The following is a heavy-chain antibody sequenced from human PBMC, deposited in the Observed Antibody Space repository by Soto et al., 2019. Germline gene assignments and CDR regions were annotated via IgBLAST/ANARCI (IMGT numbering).Heavy chain of an antibody. D-gene: IGHD2-15*01. CDR3: ARDPTESGGYSDS. Sequence: GGTLRLSCEASGFNLSSYGIHWVRQAPGQGLERLSIIWNDGSTEYYADFVKGRFTISRDNSKNTVYLHGSKLTAADPAVYSCARDPTESGGYSDSCGQGTLVTVAS. V-gene: IGHV3-33*01. CDR2: IWNDGSTE. J-gene: IGHJ4*02. CDR1: GFNLSSYG.